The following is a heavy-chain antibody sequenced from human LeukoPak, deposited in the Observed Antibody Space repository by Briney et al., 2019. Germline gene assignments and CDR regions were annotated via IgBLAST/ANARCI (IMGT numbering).Heavy chain of an antibody. CDR3: ARDGPHHIVVVTAINWYFDL. J-gene: IGHJ2*01. D-gene: IGHD2-21*02. V-gene: IGHV3-48*04. CDR1: GFTVSSNY. CDR2: ISSSSSTI. Sequence: GGSLRLSCAASGFTVSSNYMSWVRQAPGKGLEWVSYISSSSSTIYYADSVKGRFTISRDNAKNSLYLQMNSLRAEDTAVYYCARDGPHHIVVVTAINWYFDLWGRGTLVTVSS.